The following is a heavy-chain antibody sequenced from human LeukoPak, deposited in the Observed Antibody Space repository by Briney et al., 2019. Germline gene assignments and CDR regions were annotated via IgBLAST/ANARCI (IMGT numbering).Heavy chain of an antibody. D-gene: IGHD2-15*01. J-gene: IGHJ4*02. CDR1: EYTLTGHY. CDR2: INPNSGGT. Sequence: ASVKVPCKASEYTLTGHYLHWVRQAPGQGLEWMGWINPNSGGTNYAQKFQGWVTMTRDTSISTAYMELSRLRSDDTAVYYCARGRVQEDIVVVVAAPFDYWGQGTLVTVSS. CDR3: ARGRVQEDIVVVVAAPFDY. V-gene: IGHV1-2*04.